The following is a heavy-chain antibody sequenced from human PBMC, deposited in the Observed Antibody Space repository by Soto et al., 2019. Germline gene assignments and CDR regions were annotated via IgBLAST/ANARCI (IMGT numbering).Heavy chain of an antibody. Sequence: ASVKVSCKTSGYTFIDYYMHWVRQAPGQGFEWMGRISPRSGGTNYAQKFQGRVTMTWDTSLNTAYMELSSLISEDTAVYYCARPPGYISDWYYFDLWGQGTLVTVSS. CDR2: ISPRSGGT. CDR3: ARPPGYISDWYYFDL. J-gene: IGHJ4*02. CDR1: GYTFIDYY. D-gene: IGHD3-9*01. V-gene: IGHV1-2*02.